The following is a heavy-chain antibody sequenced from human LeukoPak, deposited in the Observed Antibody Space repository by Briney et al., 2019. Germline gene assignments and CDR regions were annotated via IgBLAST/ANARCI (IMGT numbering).Heavy chain of an antibody. Sequence: SETLSLTCTVSGGSISFYSWSWIRQPAGRGQEWIGRIHTSGSTNYNPSLKSRVTMSVDTSKDQFSLKLSSVTAADTAVYYCAREQGYCSGGSCYDRIDYWGQGTLVTVSS. D-gene: IGHD2-15*01. CDR2: IHTSGST. CDR3: AREQGYCSGGSCYDRIDY. J-gene: IGHJ4*02. V-gene: IGHV4-4*07. CDR1: GGSISFYS.